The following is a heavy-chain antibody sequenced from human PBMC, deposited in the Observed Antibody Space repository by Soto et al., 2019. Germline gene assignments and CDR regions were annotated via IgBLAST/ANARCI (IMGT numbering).Heavy chain of an antibody. Sequence: EVQLVESGGGLVQPGGSLRLSCAASGFTFSSYSMNWVRQAPGKGLEWVSYISSSSSTIYYADSVKGRFTISRDNAKNSRYLQMNSLRAEDTAVYYCARSHFPVTRINWFDPGGQGTLVTVSS. CDR1: GFTFSSYS. CDR3: ARSHFPVTRINWFDP. V-gene: IGHV3-48*01. D-gene: IGHD4-17*01. CDR2: ISSSSSTI. J-gene: IGHJ5*02.